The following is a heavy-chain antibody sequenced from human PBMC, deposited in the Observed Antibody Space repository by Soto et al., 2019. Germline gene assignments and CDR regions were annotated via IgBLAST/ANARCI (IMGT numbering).Heavy chain of an antibody. CDR2: ISYDGSNK. CDR1: GFTFSSYG. CDR3: AKGRLYDSSGYYRSLFDY. Sequence: QVQLVESGGGVVQPGRSLRLSCAASGFTFSSYGMHWVRQAPGKGLEWVAVISYDGSNKYYADSLKGRFTNSRDNSKNTLYRQMNILRAEDTAVYYCAKGRLYDSSGYYRSLFDYWGQGTLVTVS. V-gene: IGHV3-30*18. D-gene: IGHD3-22*01. J-gene: IGHJ4*02.